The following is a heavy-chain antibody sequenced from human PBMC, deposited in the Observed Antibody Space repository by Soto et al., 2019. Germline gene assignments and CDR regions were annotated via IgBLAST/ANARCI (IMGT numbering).Heavy chain of an antibody. CDR2: LSGGGDSS. CDR1: GFTFSNAW. CDR3: AKLGFTSGYFSTFKY. D-gene: IGHD3-22*01. V-gene: IGHV3-23*01. J-gene: IGHJ4*02. Sequence: PGGSLRLSCAASGFTFSNAWINWVRQAPGKGLEWVSTLSGGGDSSYYADSAKDRFTFSRDNSRNTLYVQMNALRSEHTATYFCAKLGFTSGYFSTFKYWGQGALVTVSS.